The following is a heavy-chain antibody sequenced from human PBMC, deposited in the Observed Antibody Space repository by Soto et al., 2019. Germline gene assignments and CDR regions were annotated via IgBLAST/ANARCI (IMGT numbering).Heavy chain of an antibody. Sequence: NPSETLSLTCAVYGGPFSGYYWSWIRQPPGKGLEWIGEINHSGSTNYNPSLKSRVTISVDTSKNQFSLKLSSVTAADTAVYYCARGLTGDYWGQGTLVTVSS. V-gene: IGHV4-34*01. CDR1: GGPFSGYY. CDR3: ARGLTGDY. CDR2: INHSGST. J-gene: IGHJ4*02.